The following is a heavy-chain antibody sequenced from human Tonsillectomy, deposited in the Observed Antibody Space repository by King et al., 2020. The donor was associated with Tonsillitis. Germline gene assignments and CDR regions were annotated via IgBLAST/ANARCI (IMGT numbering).Heavy chain of an antibody. D-gene: IGHD1-26*01. CDR2: IYFSGST. V-gene: IGHV4-39*07. J-gene: IGHJ4*02. CDR3: ARLYIVGTTFRVGTKYYFDY. CDR1: GGSITSRSHY. Sequence: QLQESGPGLVKPSETLSLTCTVSGGSITSRSHYWGWIRQPPGKGMEWVGSIYFSGSTFYNPSLKSRVTISVDTSKNQFSLKLSSVTAADTAVYSCARLYIVGTTFRVGTKYYFDYWGQGTLVTVSS.